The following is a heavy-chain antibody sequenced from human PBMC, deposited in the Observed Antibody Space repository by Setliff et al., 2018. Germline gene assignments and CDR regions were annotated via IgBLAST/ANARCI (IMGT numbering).Heavy chain of an antibody. CDR3: ARDLYSSSSGGFYYYYYYMDV. CDR1: GGSISSGSYY. D-gene: IGHD6-6*01. Sequence: SETLSLTCTVSGGSISSGSYYWSWTRQPAGKGLEWIGHIYSSGSTNYNPSLKSRVTISVDRSKNQFSLKLSSVIAADTAVYYCARDLYSSSSGGFYYYYYYMDVWGKGTTVTVSS. CDR2: IYSSGST. J-gene: IGHJ6*03. V-gene: IGHV4-61*09.